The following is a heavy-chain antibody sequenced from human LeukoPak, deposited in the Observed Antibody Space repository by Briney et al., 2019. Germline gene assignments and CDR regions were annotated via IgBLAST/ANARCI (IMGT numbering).Heavy chain of an antibody. CDR3: ARDSSGYSGAFDY. Sequence: ASVKVSCKASGYTFTGYYMHWVRQAPGQGLEWMGWINPNSGGTNYAQKFQGRVTMTRDTSISTAYMELSRLRSDDTAVYYCARDSSGYSGAFDYWGQGTLVTVSS. V-gene: IGHV1-2*02. J-gene: IGHJ4*02. D-gene: IGHD3-22*01. CDR1: GYTFTGYY. CDR2: INPNSGGT.